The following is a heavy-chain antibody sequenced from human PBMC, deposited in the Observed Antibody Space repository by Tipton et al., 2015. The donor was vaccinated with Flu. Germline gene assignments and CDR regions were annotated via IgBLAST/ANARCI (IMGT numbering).Heavy chain of an antibody. CDR3: AKLRGMMIFGVVIGKVADY. D-gene: IGHD3-3*01. CDR1: GFTVSNNY. CDR2: IYTGGSS. Sequence: SLRLSCAASGFTVSNNYMSWVRQAPGKGLEWVSIIYTGGSSYYAESVKGRFTISRDTSNNTLYLQMNSLRAEDTAVYYCAKLRGMMIFGVVIGKVADYWGQGTLVTVSS. J-gene: IGHJ4*02. V-gene: IGHV3-53*01.